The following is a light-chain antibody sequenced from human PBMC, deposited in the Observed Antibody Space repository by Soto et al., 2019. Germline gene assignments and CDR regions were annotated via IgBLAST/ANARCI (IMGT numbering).Light chain of an antibody. CDR3: CSYAGSVV. CDR1: SSDVGSYNL. CDR2: EGS. V-gene: IGLV2-23*01. J-gene: IGLJ2*01. Sequence: QSVLTQPASVSGAPGQSITISCTGTSSDVGSYNLVSWYQQHPGKAPKLMIYEGSKRPSGVSNRFSGSKSGNTASLTISGLQAEDEADYYCCSYAGSVVFGXGTKVTVL.